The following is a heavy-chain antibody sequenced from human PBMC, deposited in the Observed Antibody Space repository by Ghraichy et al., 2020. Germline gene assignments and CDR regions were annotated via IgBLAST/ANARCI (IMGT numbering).Heavy chain of an antibody. Sequence: GGSLRLSCAASRFTFSSYGMHWVRQAPGKGLEWVAVISYHGSNKYYADSVKARFTISRDNSKNTLYLQMNSLRAEDTAVYYCAKELLTMTNYYYYGMDVWGQGTTVTVSS. J-gene: IGHJ6*02. CDR2: ISYHGSNK. CDR1: RFTFSSYG. D-gene: IGHD3-22*01. V-gene: IGHV3-30*18. CDR3: AKELLTMTNYYYYGMDV.